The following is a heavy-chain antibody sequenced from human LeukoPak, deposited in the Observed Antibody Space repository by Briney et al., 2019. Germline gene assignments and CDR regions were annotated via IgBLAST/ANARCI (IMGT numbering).Heavy chain of an antibody. J-gene: IGHJ4*02. CDR3: AKDCRSSGYWESTDY. D-gene: IGHD3-22*01. CDR1: GFTFSSYA. CDR2: IRSSGGST. V-gene: IGHV3-23*01. Sequence: PGGSLRLSCAASGFTFSSYAMSWVRQAPGKGLEWVSSIRSSGGSTYYADSVKGRFTISRDNSMNTLHLQVDSLRAEDTAVYFCAKDCRSSGYWESTDYWGQGTLVTVSS.